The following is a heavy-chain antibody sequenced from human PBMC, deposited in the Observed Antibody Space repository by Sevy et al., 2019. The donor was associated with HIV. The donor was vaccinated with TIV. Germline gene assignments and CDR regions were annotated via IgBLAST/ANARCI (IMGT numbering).Heavy chain of an antibody. V-gene: IGHV3-73*01. CDR1: GFTFSGSA. J-gene: IGHJ4*02. D-gene: IGHD3-10*01. CDR3: TRHRLSMVRGNIMAHYFDY. CDR2: IRSKSNSHAT. Sequence: GGSLRLSCAASGFTFSGSAIHWVRQASGKGLEWVGRIRSKSNSHATAYAASVKGRFTISRDDSKNTAYLQMNSLKTEDTAVYYCTRHRLSMVRGNIMAHYFDYWGPGTLVTVSS.